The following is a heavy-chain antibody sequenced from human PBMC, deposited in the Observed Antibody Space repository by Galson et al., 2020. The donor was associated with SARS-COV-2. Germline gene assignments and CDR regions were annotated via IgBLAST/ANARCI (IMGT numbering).Heavy chain of an antibody. D-gene: IGHD5-12*01. CDR1: GFSPSTSGMC. Sequence: SGPTLVKPTQTLTLTCTFSGFSPSTSGMCVSWIRQPPGKALEWLARTDWDDDKYYSTSLKARLTIFKDTSKNQVVLTMTNMDPVDTATYYCAREMATISAFDIWGQGTMVTVSS. CDR2: TDWDDDK. V-gene: IGHV2-70*11. J-gene: IGHJ3*02. CDR3: AREMATISAFDI.